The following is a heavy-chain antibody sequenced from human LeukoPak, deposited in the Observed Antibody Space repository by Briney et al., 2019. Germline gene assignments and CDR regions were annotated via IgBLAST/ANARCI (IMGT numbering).Heavy chain of an antibody. CDR3: ARDLTMVRGLTYYGMDV. CDR1: GFTFSSYW. CDR2: IKQDGSEK. D-gene: IGHD3-10*01. Sequence: GGSLRLSCAVSGFTFSSYWMSWVRQAPGKGLEWVANIKQDGSEKYYVDSVKGRFTISRDNAKNSLYLQMNSLRAEDTAVYYCARDLTMVRGLTYYGMDVWGKGPRSPSPQ. J-gene: IGHJ6*01. V-gene: IGHV3-7*03.